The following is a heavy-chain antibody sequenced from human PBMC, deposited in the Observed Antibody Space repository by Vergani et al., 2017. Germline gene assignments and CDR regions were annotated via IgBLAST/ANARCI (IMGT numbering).Heavy chain of an antibody. CDR3: ARGLWDCTHIRCSPPSY. CDR1: GGSISSGGYY. J-gene: IGHJ4*02. V-gene: IGHV3-11*06. CDR2: ISGSSSYV. Sequence: QVQLQESGPGLVKPSQTLSLTCTVSGGSISSGGYYWSWIRQHPGKGLEWVASISGSSSYVFYRDSVEGRFTITRDNAKKSVYLQMNSLRAEDTAMYFCARGLWDCTHIRCSPPSYWGQGTQVTVSS. D-gene: IGHD2-8*01.